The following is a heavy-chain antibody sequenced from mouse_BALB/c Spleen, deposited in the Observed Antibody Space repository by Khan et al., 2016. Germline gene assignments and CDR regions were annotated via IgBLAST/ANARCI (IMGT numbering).Heavy chain of an antibody. Sequence: EVQLQESGPGLVKPSQSLSLTCTVTGYSITSDYAWNWIRQFPGNKLEWMGYISYSGSTSYNPSLKSRISITRDTSKNQVFLQLNSVTTEDTATYYCARSYGSSPFVYWGQGTLVTVSA. J-gene: IGHJ3*01. CDR2: ISYSGST. CDR1: GYSITSDYA. V-gene: IGHV3-2*02. CDR3: ARSYGSSPFVY. D-gene: IGHD1-1*01.